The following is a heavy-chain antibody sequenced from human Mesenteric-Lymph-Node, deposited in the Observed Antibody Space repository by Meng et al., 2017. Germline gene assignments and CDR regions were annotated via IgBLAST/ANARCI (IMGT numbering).Heavy chain of an antibody. D-gene: IGHD5-12*01. Sequence: QVTREQCGPRLVKPPQPLSITVTVSGDAISRGEDYWSWSRQPPGKGLEWIGYMDYRGSTFSNPSLKSRVTISVDTSKNQFSLKLSSVTAADTAVYFCARKVATNLDLWGRGTLVTVSS. J-gene: IGHJ2*01. V-gene: IGHV4-30-4*01. CDR2: MDYRGST. CDR1: GDAISRGEDY. CDR3: ARKVATNLDL.